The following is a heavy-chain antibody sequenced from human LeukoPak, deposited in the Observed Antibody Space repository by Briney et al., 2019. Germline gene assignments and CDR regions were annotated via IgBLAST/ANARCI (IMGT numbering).Heavy chain of an antibody. J-gene: IGHJ5*02. CDR2: LSSGDST. CDR1: GFTFRSYG. D-gene: IGHD2-15*01. CDR3: ARDGRGDYCSGGSCLMFDP. V-gene: IGHV3-23*01. Sequence: GGSLRLSCVASGFTFRSYGMSWVRQARGKGLEWVSRLSSGDSTDYADSVKGRFTISRDNSKNTLYLQLNSLRAEDTAVYYCARDGRGDYCSGGSCLMFDPWGQGTLVTVSS.